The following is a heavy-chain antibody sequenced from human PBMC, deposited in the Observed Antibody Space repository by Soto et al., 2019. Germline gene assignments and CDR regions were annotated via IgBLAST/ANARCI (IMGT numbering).Heavy chain of an antibody. CDR1: GGSISSYY. Sequence: QVQLQESGPGLVKPSETLSLTCTVSGGSISSYYWSWIRQPPGQGLEWFGYIYYRGSTNYNPSLMMRVAIAVETSKTPFSLPLSSVTAADTAMYYCARFNWYFDLWGRGTLVTVSS. V-gene: IGHV4-59*01. CDR2: IYYRGST. CDR3: ARFNWYFDL. J-gene: IGHJ2*01.